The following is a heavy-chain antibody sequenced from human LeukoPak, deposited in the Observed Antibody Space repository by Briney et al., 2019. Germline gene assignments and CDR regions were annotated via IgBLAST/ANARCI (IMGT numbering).Heavy chain of an antibody. CDR1: GYTFGSFD. CDR2: MNPNNAYK. V-gene: IGHV1-8*01. D-gene: IGHD3-22*01. CDR3: ARSRRFDSSGEFDH. J-gene: IGHJ4*02. Sequence: RASVKVSCKASGYTFGSFDINWVRQATGQGLEWIGWMNPNNAYKGYAQKFQGRVTMTKNTSINTVYLEVSSLRSEDTAVYYCARSRRFDSSGEFDHWGQGTLVTVSS.